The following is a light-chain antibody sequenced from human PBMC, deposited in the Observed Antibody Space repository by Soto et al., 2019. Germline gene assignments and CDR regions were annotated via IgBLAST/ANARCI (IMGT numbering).Light chain of an antibody. CDR1: QSLGNN. CDR3: QERSRWPRGS. Sequence: EILLTQSPAILSLSPGEKATLSCTASQSLGNNVAWFQQKRGQAPRLLISAAVDRAAGIPARFAGSGSGAHYTLTIGNLEPEDFAIYYCQERSRWPRGSFGGGTRVEI. V-gene: IGKV3-11*01. J-gene: IGKJ4*01. CDR2: AAV.